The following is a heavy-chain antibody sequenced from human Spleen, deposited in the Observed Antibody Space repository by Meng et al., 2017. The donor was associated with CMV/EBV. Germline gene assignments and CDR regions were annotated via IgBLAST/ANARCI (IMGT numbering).Heavy chain of an antibody. Sequence: GGSLRLSCAASGFTFSSYAMSWVRQAPGKGLEWVSAISGSGGSTYYADSVKGRFTISRDNSKNTLDLQMNSLRVEDTAVYYCARDPGLPNGMSVWGQGTTVTVSS. CDR2: ISGSGGST. CDR1: GFTFSSYA. CDR3: ARDPGLPNGMSV. D-gene: IGHD5-12*01. J-gene: IGHJ6*01. V-gene: IGHV3-23*01.